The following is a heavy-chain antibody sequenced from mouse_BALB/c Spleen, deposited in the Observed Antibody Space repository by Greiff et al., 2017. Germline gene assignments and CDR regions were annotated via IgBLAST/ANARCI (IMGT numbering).Heavy chain of an antibody. CDR3: ARSTTIPYYAMDY. J-gene: IGHJ4*01. CDR1: GYTFTSYV. CDR2: INPYNDGT. Sequence: VHVKQSGPELVKPGASVKMSCKASGYTFTSYVMHWVKQKPGQGLEWIGYINPYNDGTKYNEKFKGKATLTSDKSSSTAYMELSSLTSEDSAVYYCARSTTIPYYAMDYWGQGTSVTVSS. V-gene: IGHV1-14*01. D-gene: IGHD2-12*01.